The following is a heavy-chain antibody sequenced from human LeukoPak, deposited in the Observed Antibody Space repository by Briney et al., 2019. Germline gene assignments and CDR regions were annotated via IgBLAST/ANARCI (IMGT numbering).Heavy chain of an antibody. CDR2: IYYSGST. J-gene: IGHJ3*02. Sequence: PSETLSLTCTVSGGSISSGGYYWSWIRQHPGKGLEWIGYIYYSGSTYYNPSLKSRVTISVDTSKNQFSLKLSSVTAADTAVYYCARGISRYSLGAFDIWGQGTMVTVSS. D-gene: IGHD5-18*01. V-gene: IGHV4-31*03. CDR1: GGSISSGGYY. CDR3: ARGISRYSLGAFDI.